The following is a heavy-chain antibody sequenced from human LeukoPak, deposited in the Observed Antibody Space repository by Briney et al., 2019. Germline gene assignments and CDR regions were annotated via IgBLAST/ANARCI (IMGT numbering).Heavy chain of an antibody. CDR3: ARANYDSSGHYQRLTWFDP. CDR1: GGSISSGDYY. V-gene: IGHV4-30-4*01. J-gene: IGHJ5*02. CDR2: IYYSGST. D-gene: IGHD3-22*01. Sequence: PSQTLSLTCTVSGGSISSGDYYWSWIRQPPGKGLEWIGYIYYSGSTYYNPSLKSRVTISVDTSKNQFSLKLSSVTAADTAVYYCARANYDSSGHYQRLTWFDPWGQGTLVTVSS.